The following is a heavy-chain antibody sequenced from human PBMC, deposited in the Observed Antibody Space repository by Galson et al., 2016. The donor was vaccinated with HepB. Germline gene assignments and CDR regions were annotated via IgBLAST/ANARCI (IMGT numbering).Heavy chain of an antibody. CDR2: VYRGKI. D-gene: IGHD1/OR15-1a*01. CDR1: DGSISTSSLS. J-gene: IGHJ4*02. CDR3: ARAGLGTKASFDY. V-gene: IGHV4-39*01. Sequence: SETLSLTCTVSDGSISTSSLSWGWIRQPPGKGLECIGTVYRGKIYYSPSLEGRATISVGMSTDLLSLKLTSLTAADTAVYYCARAGLGTKASFDYWGRGTLVAVSS.